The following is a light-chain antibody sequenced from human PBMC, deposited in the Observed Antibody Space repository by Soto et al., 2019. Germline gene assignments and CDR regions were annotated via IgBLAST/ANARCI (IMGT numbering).Light chain of an antibody. V-gene: IGKV3-20*01. CDR1: QSVNSVY. CDR3: QQYVTSPFT. J-gene: IGKJ3*01. Sequence: EIVLTQSPGTLSLSPGERASLSCRADQSVNSVYLAWYQHKPGQAPRLLIYGASDRATGIPDRFSGSGSGTDFTLTISRLEPEDFAVYYCQQYVTSPFTFGPGPKWIS. CDR2: GAS.